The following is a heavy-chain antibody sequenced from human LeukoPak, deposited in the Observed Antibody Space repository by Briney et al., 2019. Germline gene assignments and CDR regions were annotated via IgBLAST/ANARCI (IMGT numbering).Heavy chain of an antibody. CDR1: GGSFSSYY. Sequence: SETLSPTCTVSGGSFSSYYWNWIRQPAGKGLEWIGRIHSSGNTNYNPSLKSRLTMSIDTSKSQFSLKLTSVTAADTAVYYCARDPGMERFGVVFDSWGQGTLVTVSS. CDR2: IHSSGNT. V-gene: IGHV4-4*07. J-gene: IGHJ4*02. CDR3: ARDPGMERFGVVFDS. D-gene: IGHD3-10*01.